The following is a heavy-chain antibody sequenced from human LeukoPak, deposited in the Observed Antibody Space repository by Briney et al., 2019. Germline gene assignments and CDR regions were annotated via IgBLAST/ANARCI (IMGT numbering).Heavy chain of an antibody. D-gene: IGHD2-21*02. J-gene: IGHJ4*02. CDR1: VYMFTGYY. CDR2: INPNSGST. CDR3: ARGYCSGDCFTLFDY. Sequence: ASVKVSCKASVYMFTGYYMHWVRQAPGQGLEWMGWINPNSGSTNYAQKFQGRVTMTRDTSISTAYMELSSLRSDDTAVYYCARGYCSGDCFTLFDYWGQGTLVTVSS. V-gene: IGHV1-2*02.